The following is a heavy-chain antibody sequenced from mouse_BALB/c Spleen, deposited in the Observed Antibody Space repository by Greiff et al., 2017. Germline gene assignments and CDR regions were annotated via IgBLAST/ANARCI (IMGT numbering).Heavy chain of an antibody. CDR3: ARRGWLLRDYAMDY. CDR2: ISSGGGST. J-gene: IGHJ4*01. D-gene: IGHD2-3*01. CDR1: GFAFSSYD. V-gene: IGHV5-12-1*01. Sequence: DVMLVESGGGLVKPGGSLKLSCAASGFAFSSYDMSWVRQTPEKRLEWVAYISSGGGSTYYPDTVKGRFTISRDNAKNTLYLQMSSLKSEDTAMYYCARRGWLLRDYAMDYWGQGTSVTVSS.